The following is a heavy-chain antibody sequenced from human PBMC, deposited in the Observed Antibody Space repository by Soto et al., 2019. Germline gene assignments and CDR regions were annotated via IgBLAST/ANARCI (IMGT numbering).Heavy chain of an antibody. CDR2: IIPIFGTA. CDR3: VRILTGYVDY. J-gene: IGHJ4*02. V-gene: IGHV1-69*13. D-gene: IGHD3-9*01. CDR1: GGTFSSYA. Sequence: ASVKVSCKASGGTFSSYAISWVRQAPGQGLEWMGGIIPIFGTANYAQKFQGRVTITADESTSTAYMELSSLRSDDTAVYYCVRILTGYVDYWGQGTLVTVS.